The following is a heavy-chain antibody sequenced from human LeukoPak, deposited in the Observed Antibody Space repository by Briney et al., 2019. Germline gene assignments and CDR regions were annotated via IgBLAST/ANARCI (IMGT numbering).Heavy chain of an antibody. CDR3: AKDRSAAAAGTFDY. CDR1: GFTFDDYA. V-gene: IGHV3-9*01. Sequence: SLRLSCAASGFTFDDYAMHWVRHAPGKGLEWVSGISWNSGSIGYADSVKGRFTISRDNAKNSLYLQMNSLGAEDTALYYCAKDRSAAAAGTFDYWGQGTLVTVSS. J-gene: IGHJ4*02. D-gene: IGHD6-13*01. CDR2: ISWNSGSI.